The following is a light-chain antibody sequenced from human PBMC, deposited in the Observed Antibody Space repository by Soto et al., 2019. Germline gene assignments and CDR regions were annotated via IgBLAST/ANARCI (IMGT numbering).Light chain of an antibody. CDR1: QSVSSY. Sequence: EIVSTQSPAPVSLSEGERATLSCRASQSVSSYLAWYQQKPGQAPRLLIYDESNRATGIPARFSGSGSGTDFTLTISRLEPEDFAVYYCQQYGSSITVGQGTRVDIK. V-gene: IGKV3-11*01. CDR3: QQYGSSIT. J-gene: IGKJ3*01. CDR2: DES.